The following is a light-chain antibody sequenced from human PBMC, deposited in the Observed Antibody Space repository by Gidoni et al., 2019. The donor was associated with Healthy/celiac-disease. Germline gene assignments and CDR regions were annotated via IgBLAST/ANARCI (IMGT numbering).Light chain of an antibody. CDR1: QSVSSSY. CDR3: QQYGSSLLT. J-gene: IGKJ4*01. Sequence: EILLTQSPGTLSLSPGERATLSCRASQSVSSSYLAWYQQKPGQAPRLLIYGASSRATGIPDRFSGSGSGTDFTLTISRLEPEDLAVYYCQQYGSSLLTFGGGTKVEIK. CDR2: GAS. V-gene: IGKV3-20*01.